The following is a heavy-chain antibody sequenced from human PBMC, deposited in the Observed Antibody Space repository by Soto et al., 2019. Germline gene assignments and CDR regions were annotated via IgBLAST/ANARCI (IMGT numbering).Heavy chain of an antibody. V-gene: IGHV5-10-1*01. D-gene: IGHD6-13*01. Sequence: GESLKLSCTGSGYSFTRYLISWVRQMPGKGLEWMGRIDPSDSYTNYSPSFQGHVTISADKSISTAYLQWSSLKASDTAMYYCARLSSSWSYYYYGMDVWGQGTTVTVSS. CDR3: ARLSSSWSYYYYGMDV. CDR2: IDPSDSYT. J-gene: IGHJ6*02. CDR1: GYSFTRYL.